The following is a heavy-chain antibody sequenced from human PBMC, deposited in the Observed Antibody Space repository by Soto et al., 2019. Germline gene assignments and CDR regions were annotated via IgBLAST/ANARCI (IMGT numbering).Heavy chain of an antibody. CDR3: AHTYPPAFDI. CDR1: GFSLTTNKVG. D-gene: IGHD3-16*01. J-gene: IGHJ3*02. V-gene: IGHV2-5*02. Sequence: QITLKESGPTLVKPTQTLTLTCTFSGFSLTTNKVGVGWVRQPPGKALEWLALIYWDDDKRYSPSLNNRLTIXXDTSKNQVVLTMTNMDPVDTATYYCAHTYPPAFDIWGQGTMVTVSS. CDR2: IYWDDDK.